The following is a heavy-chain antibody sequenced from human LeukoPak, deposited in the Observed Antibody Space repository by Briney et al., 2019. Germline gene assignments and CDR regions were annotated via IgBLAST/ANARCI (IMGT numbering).Heavy chain of an antibody. D-gene: IGHD6-19*01. Sequence: GGSLRLSCAASGFTFSSYSMNWVRQAPGKGLEWVSSISSSSSYIYYADSVKGRFTISRDNSKNTLYLQMNSLRAEDTAVYYCAVLVFSSGWSFFDYWGQGTLVTVSS. CDR3: AVLVFSSGWSFFDY. CDR2: ISSSSSYI. J-gene: IGHJ4*02. V-gene: IGHV3-21*04. CDR1: GFTFSSYS.